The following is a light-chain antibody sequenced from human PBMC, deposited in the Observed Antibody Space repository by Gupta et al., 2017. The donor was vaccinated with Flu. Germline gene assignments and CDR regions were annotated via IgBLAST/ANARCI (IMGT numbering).Light chain of an antibody. J-gene: IGLJ3*02. CDR1: SSDVGGYNY. CDR2: EVI. CDR3: SSYTSSNSWE. Sequence: QSALTQPASVSGSPGQSLTISCTGTSSDVGGYNYVSWYHHHPGTAPNLMIYEVINRPSGVSKRGSGSKSGNTASLTISGRQAEDEADEYCSSYTSSNSWEFGGGTKMTVL. V-gene: IGLV2-14*01.